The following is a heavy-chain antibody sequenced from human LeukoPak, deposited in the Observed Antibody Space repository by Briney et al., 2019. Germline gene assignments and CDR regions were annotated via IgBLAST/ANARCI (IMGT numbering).Heavy chain of an antibody. J-gene: IGHJ2*01. CDR3: ARLMLGPWSFDL. D-gene: IGHD3-10*02. CDR1: GGSISNDDYY. V-gene: IGHV4-30-4*08. CDR2: IYYSGST. Sequence: PSETLSLTCTVSGGSISNDDYYWSWIRQPPGKGLEWIGYIYYSGSTYYNPSLKSRLTISVDTSKSQFSLKLSSVTAADTAMYYCARLMLGPWSFDLWGRGTLVTVSS.